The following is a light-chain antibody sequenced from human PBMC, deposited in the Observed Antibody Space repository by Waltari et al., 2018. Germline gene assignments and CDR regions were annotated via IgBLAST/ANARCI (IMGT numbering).Light chain of an antibody. Sequence: DIQMTHSPSTLSASVGDRVTITCRASQSISSWLAWYQQKPGKAPNLLIYKASTLQSGVPSRFSGSGSGTEFTLTISSLQPDDFATYYCQQYNSYPWTFGQGTTVEIK. CDR1: QSISSW. CDR2: KAS. CDR3: QQYNSYPWT. J-gene: IGKJ1*01. V-gene: IGKV1-5*03.